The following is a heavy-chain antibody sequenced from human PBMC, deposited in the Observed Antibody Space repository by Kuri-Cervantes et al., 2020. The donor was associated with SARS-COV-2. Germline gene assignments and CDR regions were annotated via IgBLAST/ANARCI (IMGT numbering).Heavy chain of an antibody. D-gene: IGHD3-3*01. V-gene: IGHV4-38-2*02. J-gene: IGHJ5*02. Sequence: SETLSLTCTVSGYSISSGYYWGWIRQPPGKGLEWIGSIYHSGSTYYNPSLKSRVTISVDTSKNQSSLKLSSVTAADTAVYYCARGPPGYDFWSGYPNWFDPWGQGTLVTVSS. CDR2: IYHSGST. CDR3: ARGPPGYDFWSGYPNWFDP. CDR1: GYSISSGYY.